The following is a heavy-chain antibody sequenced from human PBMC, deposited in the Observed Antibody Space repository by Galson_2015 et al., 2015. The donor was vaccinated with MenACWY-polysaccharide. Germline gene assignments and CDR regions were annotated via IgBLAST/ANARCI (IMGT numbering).Heavy chain of an antibody. CDR1: GFTFSGSA. V-gene: IGHV3-73*01. CDR2: IRSKANSYAT. D-gene: IGHD6-19*01. Sequence: SLRLSCAASGFTFSGSAMHWVRQASGKGLEWVGRIRSKANSYATAYAASVKGRFTISRDDSKSTAYLQMNSLKTEDTAVYYCTSYSSGWFPRAYWGQGTLVTVSS. J-gene: IGHJ4*02. CDR3: TSYSSGWFPRAY.